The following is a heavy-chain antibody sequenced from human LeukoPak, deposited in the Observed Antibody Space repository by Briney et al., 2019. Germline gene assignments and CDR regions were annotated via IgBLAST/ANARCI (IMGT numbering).Heavy chain of an antibody. CDR1: GYTFTSYG. J-gene: IGHJ4*02. CDR2: ISAYNGNT. CDR3: ARDRFRYCSGGSCYHFDY. D-gene: IGHD2-15*01. V-gene: IGHV1-18*04. Sequence: ASVKVSCKASGYTFTSYGISWVRQAPGQGLEWMGWISAYNGNTNYAQKLQGRVTMTTDTSTSTAYMELRSPRSDDTAVYYCARDRFRYCSGGSCYHFDYWGQGTLVTVSS.